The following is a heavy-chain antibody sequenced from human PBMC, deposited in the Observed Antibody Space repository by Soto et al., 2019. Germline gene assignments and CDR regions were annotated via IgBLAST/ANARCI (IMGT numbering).Heavy chain of an antibody. D-gene: IGHD1-26*01. V-gene: IGHV1-18*01. J-gene: IGHJ5*02. CDR3: ARASGSSYWFDP. CDR2: ISAYNGNT. Sequence: GASVKVSCKASGYTFTGYAMHWVRQAPGQRLEWMGWISAYNGNTNYAQKLQGRVTMTTDTSTSTAYMELRSLRSDDTAVYYCARASGSSYWFDPWGQGTLVTVSS. CDR1: GYTFTGYA.